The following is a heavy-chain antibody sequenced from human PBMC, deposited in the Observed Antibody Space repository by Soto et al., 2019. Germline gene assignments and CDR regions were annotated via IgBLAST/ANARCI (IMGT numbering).Heavy chain of an antibody. J-gene: IGHJ4*02. CDR1: GFTVSSNY. D-gene: IGHD5-18*01. V-gene: IGHV3-53*04. CDR3: ARGCNTAMKSRGCFDY. Sequence: GGSLRLSCAASGFTVSSNYMSWVRQAPGKGLEWVSVIYSGGSTYYADSVKGRFTISRHNSKNTLYLQMNSLRAEDTAVYYCARGCNTAMKSRGCFDYWGQGTLVTVSS. CDR2: IYSGGST.